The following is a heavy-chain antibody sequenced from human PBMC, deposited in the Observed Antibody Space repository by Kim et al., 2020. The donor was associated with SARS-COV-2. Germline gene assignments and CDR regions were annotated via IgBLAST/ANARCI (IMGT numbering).Heavy chain of an antibody. Sequence: YAQKLQGRVTMTTDTSTSTAYMELRGLRSDDTAVYYCARDTTYSSSLIDYWGQGTLVTVSS. CDR3: ARDTTYSSSLIDY. V-gene: IGHV1-18*01. D-gene: IGHD6-19*01. J-gene: IGHJ4*02.